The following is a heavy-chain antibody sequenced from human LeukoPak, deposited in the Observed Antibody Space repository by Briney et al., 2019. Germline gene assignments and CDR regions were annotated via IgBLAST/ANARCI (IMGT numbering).Heavy chain of an antibody. V-gene: IGHV4-59*01. J-gene: IGHJ3*02. D-gene: IGHD6-19*01. CDR1: GGSISSYY. CDR3: AGRAVAGIGNDAFDI. Sequence: SETLSLTCTVSGGSISSYYWSWLRQPPGKGVEGIGYIYYSGSNNYNPSLKSRVTISVDTSKNQFSLKLSSVTAADTAVYYCAGRAVAGIGNDAFDIWGQGTMVTVSS. CDR2: IYYSGSN.